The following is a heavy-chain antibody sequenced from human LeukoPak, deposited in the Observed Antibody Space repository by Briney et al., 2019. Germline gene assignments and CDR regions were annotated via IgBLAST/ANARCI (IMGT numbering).Heavy chain of an antibody. CDR1: GGSISSSSYY. D-gene: IGHD4-23*01. Sequence: SETLSLTCTVSGGSISSSSYYWGWIRQPPGKGLEWIGSIYYSGSTYYNPSLKSRVTISVDTSKNQFSLKLSSVTAADTAVYYCARLGLRGFYYFDYWGQGTLVTVSS. CDR3: ARLGLRGFYYFDY. J-gene: IGHJ4*02. CDR2: IYYSGST. V-gene: IGHV4-39*07.